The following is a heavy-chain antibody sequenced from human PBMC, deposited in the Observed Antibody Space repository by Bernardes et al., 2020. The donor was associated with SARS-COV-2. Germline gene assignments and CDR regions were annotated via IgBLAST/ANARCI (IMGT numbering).Heavy chain of an antibody. CDR1: GYTFTNYR. D-gene: IGHD3-16*01. J-gene: IGHJ4*02. CDR2: INPSGNFT. Sequence: ASVKVSCKASGYTFTNYRIHWVRRAPGQGLEWIGIINPSGNFTSYAQKFQGRVSMTTDTSTSTTYMELSSLRSYDTAVYYCARDLGRPWRGTADYWGQGTLVT. CDR3: ARDLGRPWRGTADY. V-gene: IGHV1-46*01.